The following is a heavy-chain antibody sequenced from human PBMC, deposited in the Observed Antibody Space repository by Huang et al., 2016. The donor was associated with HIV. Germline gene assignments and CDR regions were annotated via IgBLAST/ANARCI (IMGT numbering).Heavy chain of an antibody. J-gene: IGHJ3*02. CDR2: INHSGST. Sequence: QVQLQQWGAGLLKPSETLSLTCAVYGGSFSGCYWSWIRQSPGKGLEWIGEINHSGSTTSNPSLKSRLTISVDTSKNQFSLKLSSVTAADTAVYYCARERMMSWLDDHDAFDIWGQGTMVTVSS. V-gene: IGHV4-34*01. CDR1: GGSFSGCY. D-gene: IGHD1-1*01. CDR3: ARERMMSWLDDHDAFDI.